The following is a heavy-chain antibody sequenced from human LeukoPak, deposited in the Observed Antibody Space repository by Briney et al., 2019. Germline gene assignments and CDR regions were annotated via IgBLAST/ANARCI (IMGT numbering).Heavy chain of an antibody. CDR2: SSTSGSIT. Sequence: GGSLRLSCAASGFTFSDYYMSWIRQAPGKGLQWLAYSSTSGSITYYADSVKGRFTISRDDAKNSVYLQMNSLRAEDTAVYYCARDFSDVRGNIFDSWGQGTLVTVSS. V-gene: IGHV3-11*04. CDR3: ARDFSDVRGNIFDS. D-gene: IGHD3-10*02. CDR1: GFTFSDYY. J-gene: IGHJ4*02.